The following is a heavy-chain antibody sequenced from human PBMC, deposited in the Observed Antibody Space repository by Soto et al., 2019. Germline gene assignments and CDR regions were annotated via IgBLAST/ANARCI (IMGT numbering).Heavy chain of an antibody. Sequence: PSETLSLTCTVSGGSISSGGYYWSGIRQHPGKGLEWIGYIYYSGSTYYTPSLKSGVTISVDTSKNQFSLKLSSVTAADTAVYYWARGNWNVSMDVWGQGTTVTVSS. J-gene: IGHJ6*02. CDR2: IYYSGST. V-gene: IGHV4-31*03. CDR1: GGSISSGGYY. CDR3: ARGNWNVSMDV. D-gene: IGHD1-20*01.